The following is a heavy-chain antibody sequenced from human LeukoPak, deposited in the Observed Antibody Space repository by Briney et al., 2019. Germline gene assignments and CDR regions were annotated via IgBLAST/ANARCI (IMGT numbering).Heavy chain of an antibody. J-gene: IGHJ4*02. CDR3: AKAYAFVGANYFDY. V-gene: IGHV3-23*01. Sequence: GGSLRLSCAASGFTFSTYAMSWVRQAPGKGLEWVSAIGDTTYYADSVRGRFTISRDNSKNTLYLQMNNLRAEDAAIYYCAKAYAFVGANYFDYWGQGTLVTVSS. CDR1: GFTFSTYA. CDR2: IGDTT. D-gene: IGHD1-26*01.